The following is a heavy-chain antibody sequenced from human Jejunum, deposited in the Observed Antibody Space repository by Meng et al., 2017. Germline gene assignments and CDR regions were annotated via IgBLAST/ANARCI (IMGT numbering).Heavy chain of an antibody. CDR1: GGSLRAGAYY. CDR3: ARLGITETIGGFDP. V-gene: IGHV4-31*03. D-gene: IGHD1-7*01. CDR2: IYYTGST. Sequence: GKLRAAGPGLVKPSPTLPPTCTVSGGSLRAGAYYLSWIRQHPGKGLEWIGYIYYTGSTFYNPSLKSRVSISLETSKNQFSLKVTSVTAADTAFYYCARLGITETIGGFDPWGQGILVTVPS. J-gene: IGHJ5*02.